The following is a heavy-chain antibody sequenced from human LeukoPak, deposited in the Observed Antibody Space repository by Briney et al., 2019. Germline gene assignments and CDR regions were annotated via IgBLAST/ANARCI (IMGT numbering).Heavy chain of an antibody. J-gene: IGHJ4*02. V-gene: IGHV3-74*01. Sequence: PGGSLRLSCAASGFTFSSYWMHWVRQAPGKGLVWVSRISSEGTSTSYADSVKGRFTISRGNAENTLYLQMNSLRAEDTAVYYCASRVQSGWSFDYWGQGNLVTVSS. CDR2: ISSEGTST. CDR3: ASRVQSGWSFDY. D-gene: IGHD6-19*01. CDR1: GFTFSSYW.